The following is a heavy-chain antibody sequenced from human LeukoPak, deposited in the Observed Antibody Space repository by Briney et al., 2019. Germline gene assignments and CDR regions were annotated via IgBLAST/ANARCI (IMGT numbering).Heavy chain of an antibody. CDR3: AKSSTRAYFDY. J-gene: IGHJ4*02. Sequence: PSETLSLTCTVSGGSISSSSYYWGWIRQPPGKGLEWIGSIYYSGSTYYNPSLKSRVTISVDTSKNQFSLKLSSVTAADTAVYYCAKSSTRAYFDYWGQGTLVTVSS. CDR1: GGSISSSSYY. V-gene: IGHV4-39*01. CDR2: IYYSGST. D-gene: IGHD6-13*01.